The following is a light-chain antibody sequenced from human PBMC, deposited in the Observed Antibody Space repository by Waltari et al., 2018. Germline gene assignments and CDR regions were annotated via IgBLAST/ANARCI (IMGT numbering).Light chain of an antibody. CDR3: QQTDHIPWT. Sequence: DIQMTQSPSSLFASVGDRFPLTCRASQTIDTSVNWYHQIQGEAPRAVIYGASSLASGVPSRFSGSGSGTQFTLTISRLQPEDFATCACQQTDHIPWTFGLGTKVEIK. CDR1: QTIDTS. V-gene: IGKV1-39*01. J-gene: IGKJ1*01. CDR2: GAS.